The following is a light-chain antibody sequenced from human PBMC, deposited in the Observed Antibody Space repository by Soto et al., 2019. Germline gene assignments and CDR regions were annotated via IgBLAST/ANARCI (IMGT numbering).Light chain of an antibody. V-gene: IGLV1-40*01. CDR2: GNT. CDR1: SSNIGAGYD. CDR3: QSYDSSLSCWV. J-gene: IGLJ3*02. Sequence: QYVLTQPPSVSGAPGQRVTISCTGSSSNIGAGYDVHWYQQLPGTAPKLLIYGNTNRPSGVPDRFSASKSGTSASLAITGLQAEDEADYYCQSYDSSLSCWVFGGGTKLTVL.